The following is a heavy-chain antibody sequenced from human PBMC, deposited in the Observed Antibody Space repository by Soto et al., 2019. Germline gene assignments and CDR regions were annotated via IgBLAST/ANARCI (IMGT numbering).Heavy chain of an antibody. CDR2: IDPSSGGT. J-gene: IGHJ4*02. Sequence: ASVKVSCRASGYTFTVYYIHWVRQAPGQGPEWMGWIDPSSGGTNFAQKFQGRVTMTRDTSISTAYMEMSRLRSDDAAVYYCARDRGVPAVTITSPDSWGQGTLVTVSS. CDR1: GYTFTVYY. D-gene: IGHD2-2*01. V-gene: IGHV1-2*02. CDR3: ARDRGVPAVTITSPDS.